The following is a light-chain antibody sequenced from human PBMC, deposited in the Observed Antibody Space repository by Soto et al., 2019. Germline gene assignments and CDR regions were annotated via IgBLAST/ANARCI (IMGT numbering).Light chain of an antibody. CDR2: EVS. J-gene: IGLJ1*01. Sequence: QSVLTQPASVSGSPGQSITISCTGTSSDIGGYSYVSWYQQHPGKAPKLMIYEVSNRPSGVSNRFSGSKSGNTASLTISGLQAEDEADYYCSSYTSSSTLLYVFGTGTKLTVL. CDR1: SSDIGGYSY. CDR3: SSYTSSSTLLYV. V-gene: IGLV2-14*01.